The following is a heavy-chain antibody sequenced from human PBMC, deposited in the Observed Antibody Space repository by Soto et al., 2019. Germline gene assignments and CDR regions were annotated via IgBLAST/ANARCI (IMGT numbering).Heavy chain of an antibody. Sequence: QEQLVQSGAEVKKPGASVKVSCEASGYTFTTYYIHWVRQAPGQGLDWVGCINPTTGGTTFTQKFQGRLTMTRDTSLSTAYMELNRLTSDDTAVYYCARDASSFSLFGERIPKNWYFDLWGRGTLVTVSS. J-gene: IGHJ2*01. CDR3: ARDASSFSLFGERIPKNWYFDL. CDR2: INPTTGGT. V-gene: IGHV1-2*02. CDR1: GYTFTTYY. D-gene: IGHD3-10*01.